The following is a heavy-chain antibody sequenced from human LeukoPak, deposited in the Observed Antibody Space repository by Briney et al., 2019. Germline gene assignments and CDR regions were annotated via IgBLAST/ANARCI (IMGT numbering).Heavy chain of an antibody. CDR1: GDSVSSNSAA. D-gene: IGHD6-19*01. J-gene: IGHJ6*02. CDR2: TYYRSKWYN. Sequence: SQTLSLTCAISGDSVSSNSAAWNWIRQSPSRGLEWLGRTYYRSKWYNDYAVSVKSRITINPDTSKNQFSLQLNSVTPEDTAVXYXXRAAVAGMGGYYYGMDVWGQGTTVTVSS. CDR3: XRAAVAGMGGYYYGMDV. V-gene: IGHV6-1*01.